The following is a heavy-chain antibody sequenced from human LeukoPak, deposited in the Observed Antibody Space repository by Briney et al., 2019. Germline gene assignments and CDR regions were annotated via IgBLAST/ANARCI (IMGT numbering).Heavy chain of an antibody. V-gene: IGHV3-48*04. Sequence: GGSLRLSCTASGPTFSNYSMNWVRQAPGKGLEWLSYIKRNSNTIYYADSVKGRFFISRDNAEKSLYLQMNSLRVEDTGVYFCASRFYWGQGALVTVSS. CDR1: GPTFSNYS. CDR3: ASRFY. J-gene: IGHJ4*02. CDR2: IKRNSNTI.